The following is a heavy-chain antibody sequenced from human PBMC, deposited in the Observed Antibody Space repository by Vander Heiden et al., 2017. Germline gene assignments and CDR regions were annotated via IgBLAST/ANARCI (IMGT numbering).Heavy chain of an antibody. CDR3: ARDHYYDSSGYYQTGYFQH. Sequence: QVQLVESGGGVVQHGRSLRLSCAASGFTFSSYGMHWVRQAQGKGLEWVAVIWYDGSNKYYADSVKGRFTISRDNSKNTLYLQMNSLRAEDTAVYYCARDHYYDSSGYYQTGYFQHWGQGTLVTVSS. V-gene: IGHV3-33*01. D-gene: IGHD3-22*01. J-gene: IGHJ1*01. CDR2: IWYDGSNK. CDR1: GFTFSSYG.